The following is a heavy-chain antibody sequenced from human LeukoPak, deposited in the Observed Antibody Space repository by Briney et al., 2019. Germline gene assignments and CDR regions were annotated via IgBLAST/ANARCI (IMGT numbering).Heavy chain of an antibody. J-gene: IGHJ4*02. D-gene: IGHD1-7*01. CDR1: GYTLTELS. CDR3: ATAWSRSWNLANY. Sequence: ASVTVSCMVSGYTLTELSMHWVRQAPGKGLEWMGGFDPEDGETIYAQKFQGRVTMTEDTSTDTAYMELSSLRSEDTAVYYCATAWSRSWNLANYWGQGTLVTVSS. CDR2: FDPEDGET. V-gene: IGHV1-24*01.